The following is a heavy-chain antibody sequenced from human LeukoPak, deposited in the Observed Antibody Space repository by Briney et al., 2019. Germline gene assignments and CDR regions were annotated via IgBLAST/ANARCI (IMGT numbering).Heavy chain of an antibody. V-gene: IGHV5-51*01. CDR2: IWPDDSDK. J-gene: IGHJ4*02. D-gene: IGHD5-24*01. CDR1: GYSFTSYW. Sequence: PGDSLKISCKGSGYSFTSYWIGWVRQVPGKGLEWMGLIWPDDSDKRYSPSFQGQVTISADKSISTAYLQWSSLKASDTAMYYCARQGKDGYRVVDYWGQGTLVTVSS. CDR3: ARQGKDGYRVVDY.